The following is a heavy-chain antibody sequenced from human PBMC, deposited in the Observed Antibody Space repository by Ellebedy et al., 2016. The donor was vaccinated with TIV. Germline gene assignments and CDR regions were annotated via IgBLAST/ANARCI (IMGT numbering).Heavy chain of an antibody. V-gene: IGHV3-33*01. D-gene: IGHD4-23*01. Sequence: GESLKISXAASGFTFSSYCMHWARKAPGKGLEWVSVIWSDGTTKYYSDSVKGRFTISRDNSKNTLYLQMNSLRAEDTAVYYCAREIIYGGYYFDYWGQGTPVTVSS. CDR2: IWSDGTTK. CDR1: GFTFSSYC. J-gene: IGHJ4*02. CDR3: AREIIYGGYYFDY.